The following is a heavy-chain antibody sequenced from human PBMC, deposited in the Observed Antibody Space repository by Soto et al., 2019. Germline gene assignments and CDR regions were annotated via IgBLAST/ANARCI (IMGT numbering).Heavy chain of an antibody. J-gene: IGHJ5*02. CDR2: IHSSGKS. CDR3: ARDDPFDP. Sequence: QVRLKESGQQLVKPSATLSLTCPVSGGAFRSYFWRWIRQPPGKGLEGIGNIHSSGKSNYNPSFKSRVSMSIDPSKNQFSVRLTSVTAADTAVYFCARDDPFDPWGQGILVTVSS. CDR1: GGAFRSYF. V-gene: IGHV4-59*01.